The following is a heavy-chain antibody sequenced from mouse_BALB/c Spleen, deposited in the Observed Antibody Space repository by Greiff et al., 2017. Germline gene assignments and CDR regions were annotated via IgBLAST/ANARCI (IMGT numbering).Heavy chain of an antibody. CDR2: INPSNGRT. V-gene: IGHV1S81*02. J-gene: IGHJ3*01. Sequence: QVQLQQPGAELVKPGASVKLSCKASGYTFTSYWMHWVKQRPGQGLEWIGEINPSNGRTNYNEKFKSKATLTVDKSSSTAYMQLSSLTSEDSAVYYCAYSEFAYWGQGTRVTVSA. CDR3: AYSEFAY. CDR1: GYTFTSYW.